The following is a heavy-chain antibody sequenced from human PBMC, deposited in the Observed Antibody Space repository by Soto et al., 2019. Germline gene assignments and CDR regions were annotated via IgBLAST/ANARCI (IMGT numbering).Heavy chain of an antibody. CDR2: ISYSGRT. CDR3: ARRRASDYGGNHHPYYFDR. Sequence: SETLSLTCTVSGASIITDNYFWVWIRQSPRRGLELIGSISYSGRTYDNPSLQSLVTISIDASKNQFSLKLTSVTTADTAVYYCARRRASDYGGNHHPYYFDRWGQGALVTVSS. D-gene: IGHD4-17*01. V-gene: IGHV4-39*01. CDR1: GASIITDNYF. J-gene: IGHJ4*02.